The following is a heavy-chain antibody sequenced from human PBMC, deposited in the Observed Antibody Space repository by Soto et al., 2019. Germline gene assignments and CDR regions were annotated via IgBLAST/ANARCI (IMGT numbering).Heavy chain of an antibody. D-gene: IGHD3-10*01. J-gene: IGHJ6*02. CDR3: ARGGHYYASGSFFGGYGMDV. CDR1: GFTFSNYA. V-gene: IGHV3-30*04. CDR2: ISYDGSNK. Sequence: VQLVESGGGVVQPGRSLRLSCAASGFTFSNYAMHWVRQAPGKGLEWVIVISYDGSNKYYADSEKGRFTISRDNSKNTLYLQMNSLRAEDTAVYYCARGGHYYASGSFFGGYGMDVWGQGTTVTVSS.